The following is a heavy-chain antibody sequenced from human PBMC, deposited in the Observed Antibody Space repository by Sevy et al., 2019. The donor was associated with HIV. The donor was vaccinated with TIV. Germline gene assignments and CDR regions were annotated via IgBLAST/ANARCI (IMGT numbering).Heavy chain of an antibody. CDR2: ISGSADAT. CDR1: GFTFSNYA. V-gene: IGHV3-23*01. D-gene: IGHD5-18*01. CDR3: VKEVSQYSYSDY. Sequence: GGSLRLSSAASGFTFSNYAMSWVRQTPGKGLEWVSAISGSADATYYTDSVKGRFTISRDNSKNTVYLQMNSLRAEDTAVYYCVKEVSQYSYSDYWGQGTLVTVSS. J-gene: IGHJ4*02.